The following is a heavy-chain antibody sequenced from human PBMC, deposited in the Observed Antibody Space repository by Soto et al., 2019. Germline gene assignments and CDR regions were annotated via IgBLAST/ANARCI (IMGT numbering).Heavy chain of an antibody. CDR2: IYYSGIT. CDR3: ARVPRGLLWFGELLRFDP. J-gene: IGHJ5*02. V-gene: IGHV4-61*01. Sequence: SETLSLTCTVSGGSFSSGSYYWIWIRQPPGKVLEWIGYIYYSGITNYNPSLKSRVTISVDTSKNQFSLKLSSVTAADTAVYYCARVPRGLLWFGELLRFDPWGQGTLVTVSS. D-gene: IGHD3-10*01. CDR1: GGSFSSGSYY.